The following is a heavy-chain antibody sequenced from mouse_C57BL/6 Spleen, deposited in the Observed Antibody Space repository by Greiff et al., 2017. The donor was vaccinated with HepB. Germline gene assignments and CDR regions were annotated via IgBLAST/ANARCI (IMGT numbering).Heavy chain of an antibody. V-gene: IGHV1-80*01. CDR3: SWHGKPSAMDY. J-gene: IGHJ4*01. Sequence: VQLVESGAELVKPGASVKISCKASGYAFSSYWMNWVKQRPGKGLEWIGQIYPGDGDTNYNGKFKGKATLTADKSSSTAYMQLSSLTSEDSAVYFCSWHGKPSAMDYWGQGTSVTVSS. D-gene: IGHD2-1*01. CDR2: IYPGDGDT. CDR1: GYAFSSYW.